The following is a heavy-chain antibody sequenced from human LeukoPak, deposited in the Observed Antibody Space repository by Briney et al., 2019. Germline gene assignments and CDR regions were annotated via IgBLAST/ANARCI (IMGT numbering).Heavy chain of an antibody. CDR2: ITGSGDST. Sequence: PGGSLRLSCAASGFTFSSYAMSWVRQAPGKGLEWVSSITGSGDSTYYADSVKGRFTISRDDSKNTLYLQMNNLRAEDTAVYHCAKGFYDYVVPWFDPWGQGTLVTVSS. CDR1: GFTFSSYA. V-gene: IGHV3-23*01. D-gene: IGHD3-16*01. CDR3: AKGFYDYVVPWFDP. J-gene: IGHJ5*02.